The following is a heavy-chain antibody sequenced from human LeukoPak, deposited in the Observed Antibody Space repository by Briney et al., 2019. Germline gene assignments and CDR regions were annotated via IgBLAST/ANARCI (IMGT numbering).Heavy chain of an antibody. J-gene: IGHJ1*01. CDR3: ARAPAEIGGYYPEYFRH. D-gene: IGHD3-22*01. CDR1: GFTFSRYW. Sequence: PGGSLRLSCAASGFTFSRYWMHWVRRAPGKRLVWVSRIKSDGSTNYADSVKGRFTISRDNAKNTVSLQMNSLRAEDTGVYYCARAPAEIGGYYPEYFRHWGQGTLVTVSS. CDR2: IKSDGST. V-gene: IGHV3-74*01.